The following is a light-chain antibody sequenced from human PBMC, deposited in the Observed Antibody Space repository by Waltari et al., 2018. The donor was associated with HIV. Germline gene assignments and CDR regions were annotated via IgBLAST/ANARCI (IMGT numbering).Light chain of an antibody. V-gene: IGKV4-1*01. Sequence: DIVMTQSPDSLAVSLGERATLNCKPSQRVLYSSNNKNYLAWYQQKPGQPPKLLIYWASTRESGVPDRFSGSESGTDFTLTISSLQAEDVAVYYCQQYYSTPDTFGQGTKLEIK. CDR1: QRVLYSSNNKNY. CDR3: QQYYSTPDT. J-gene: IGKJ2*01. CDR2: WAS.